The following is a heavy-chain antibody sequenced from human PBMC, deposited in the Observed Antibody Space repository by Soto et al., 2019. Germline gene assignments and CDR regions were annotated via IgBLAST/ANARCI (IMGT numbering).Heavy chain of an antibody. V-gene: IGHV3-30-3*01. D-gene: IGHD4-17*01. J-gene: IGHJ5*02. CDR3: ASSGTTAATGLDP. Sequence: LRLSCAASGFTFSSYAMHWVRQAPGKGLEWVAVISYDGSNKYYADSVKGRFTISRDNSKNTLYLQMNSLRAEDTAVYYCASSGTTAATGLDPWGQGTLVTVSS. CDR2: ISYDGSNK. CDR1: GFTFSSYA.